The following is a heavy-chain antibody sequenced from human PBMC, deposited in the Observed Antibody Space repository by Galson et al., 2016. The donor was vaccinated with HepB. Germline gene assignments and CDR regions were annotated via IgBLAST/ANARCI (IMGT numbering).Heavy chain of an antibody. D-gene: IGHD3-9*01. Sequence: SLRLSCAASGFTFSSYSVHWVRQAPGKGLKWVAVISNDGSNKYYADSVKGRFTISRDNSKNTLYMQKTSLNAGETAVYYCARDRRSTASRYYYGMDVWGQGTTVTVSS. CDR2: ISNDGSNK. CDR1: GFTFSSYS. CDR3: ARDRRSTASRYYYGMDV. J-gene: IGHJ6*02. V-gene: IGHV3-30*04.